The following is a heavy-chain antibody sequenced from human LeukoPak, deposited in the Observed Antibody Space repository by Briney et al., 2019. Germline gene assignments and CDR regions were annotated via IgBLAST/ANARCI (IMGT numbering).Heavy chain of an antibody. D-gene: IGHD2-15*01. J-gene: IGHJ3*02. CDR1: GGTFSSYA. V-gene: IGHV1-69*04. Sequence: ASVKVSCKASGGTFSSYAISWVRQAPGQGLEWMGRIIPILGIANYAQKFQGRVTITADKSTSTAYMELSSLRSEDTAVYYCARDDVVVAADDAFDIWGQGTMVTVSS. CDR2: IIPILGIA. CDR3: ARDDVVVAADDAFDI.